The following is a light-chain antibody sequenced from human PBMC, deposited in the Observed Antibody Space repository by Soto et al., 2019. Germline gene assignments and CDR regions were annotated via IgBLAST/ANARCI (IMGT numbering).Light chain of an antibody. J-gene: IGLJ2*01. CDR1: ALPKQF. Sequence: SYALTQPPSVSVSPGQTARITCSGDALPKQFAYWYQQKPGQAPLLVIYKDSERPSGIPERFSGSSSGTIVTLTISGVQAEDEADYYCQSADSSGTYVVFGGGTKLTVL. V-gene: IGLV3-25*03. CDR3: QSADSSGTYVV. CDR2: KDS.